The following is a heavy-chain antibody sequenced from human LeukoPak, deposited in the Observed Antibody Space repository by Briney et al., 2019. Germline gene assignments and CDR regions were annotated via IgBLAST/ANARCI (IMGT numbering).Heavy chain of an antibody. D-gene: IGHD3-10*01. CDR1: GYTFTSYG. J-gene: IGHJ4*02. CDR3: ARRGWFGEFLFDY. Sequence: ASVKVSCKASGYTFTSYGISWVRQAPGQGLEWMGWISAHNGNINYAQKLQGRVTMTKDTSTNTAYMELRSLTSDDTAVYYCARRGWFGEFLFDYWGQGTLVTVSS. V-gene: IGHV1-18*01. CDR2: ISAHNGNI.